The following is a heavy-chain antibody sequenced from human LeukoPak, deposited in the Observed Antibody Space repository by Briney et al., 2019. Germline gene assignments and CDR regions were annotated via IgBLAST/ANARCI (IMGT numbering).Heavy chain of an antibody. Sequence: GTSLRLSCAASGVTFSSYAMHWVRQAPGKGLEWVAVISYDGSNKYYVDSVKGRFTISRDNSKNTLYVQMNSLRAEDTAVYYCARGPVYYYGMDVWGQGTTVTVSS. CDR3: ARGPVYYYGMDV. CDR1: GVTFSSYA. V-gene: IGHV3-30-3*01. CDR2: ISYDGSNK. J-gene: IGHJ6*02.